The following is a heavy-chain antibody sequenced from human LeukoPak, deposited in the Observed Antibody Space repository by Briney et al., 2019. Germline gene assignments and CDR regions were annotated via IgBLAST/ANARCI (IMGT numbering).Heavy chain of an antibody. Sequence: ASVKVSCKASGGTFSSYAISWVRQAPGQGLEWMGGIIPIFGTANYAQKFQGRVTITTDESTSTAYMELSSLRSEDTAVYYCARTADSSGFRSYDAFDIWGQGTMVTVSS. CDR2: IIPIFGTA. V-gene: IGHV1-69*05. D-gene: IGHD3-22*01. J-gene: IGHJ3*02. CDR1: GGTFSSYA. CDR3: ARTADSSGFRSYDAFDI.